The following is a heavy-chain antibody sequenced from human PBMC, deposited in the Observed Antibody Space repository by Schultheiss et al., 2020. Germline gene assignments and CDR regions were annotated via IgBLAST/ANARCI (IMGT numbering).Heavy chain of an antibody. CDR3: ARHVPWVVAATPPSNWFDP. CDR1: GGSISSSSYY. Sequence: SQTLSLTCTVSGGSISSSSYYWGWIRQPPGKGLGWIGSIYYSGSTYYNPSLKSRVTISVDTSKNQFSLKLSSVTAADTAVYYCARHVPWVVAATPPSNWFDPWGQGTLVTVSS. CDR2: IYYSGST. D-gene: IGHD2-15*01. J-gene: IGHJ5*02. V-gene: IGHV4-39*01.